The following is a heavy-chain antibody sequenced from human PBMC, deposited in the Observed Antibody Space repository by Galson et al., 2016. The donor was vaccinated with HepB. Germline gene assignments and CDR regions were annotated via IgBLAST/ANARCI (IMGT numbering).Heavy chain of an antibody. CDR1: GFTFSSYS. Sequence: SLRLSCATSGFTFSSYSMNWVRQAPGKGLEWVSYISSFGNPKFYADSVKGRFTIPRDKVKNSLYLQMNSLRDEDTAVYYCARADCSGGGCYSGYHYYVMDVWGQGATVTVSS. J-gene: IGHJ6*02. D-gene: IGHD2-15*01. CDR2: ISSFGNPK. CDR3: ARADCSGGGCYSGYHYYVMDV. V-gene: IGHV3-48*02.